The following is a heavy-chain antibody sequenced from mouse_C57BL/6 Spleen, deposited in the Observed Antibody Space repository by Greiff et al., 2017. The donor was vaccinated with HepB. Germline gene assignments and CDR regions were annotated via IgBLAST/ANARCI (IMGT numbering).Heavy chain of an antibody. CDR2: IRLKSDNYAT. J-gene: IGHJ2*01. D-gene: IGHD2-4*01. CDR1: GFTFSNYW. Sequence: EVQRVESGGGLVQPGGSMKLSCVASGFTFSNYWMNWVRQSPEKGLEWVAQIRLKSDNYATHYAESVKGRFTISRDDSKSSVYLQMNNLRAEDTGIYYCTGLRRGADPYFDYWGQGTTLTVSS. CDR3: TGLRRGADPYFDY. V-gene: IGHV6-3*01.